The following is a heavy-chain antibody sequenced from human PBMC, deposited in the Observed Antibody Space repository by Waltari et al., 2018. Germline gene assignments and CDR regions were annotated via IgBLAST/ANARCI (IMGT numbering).Heavy chain of an antibody. J-gene: IGHJ5*02. Sequence: QVQLQQWGAGLLKPSETLSLTCAVYGGSFSGDYWSWIRQPPGQGLEWIGKINLSESTNYTPSLTSRVTIPVDTSRNQFSLKPSSVTAADTAVYYCAGGAVSEERWFDPWGQGTLVTVSS. CDR2: INLSEST. D-gene: IGHD3-10*01. CDR3: AGGAVSEERWFDP. CDR1: GGSFSGDY. V-gene: IGHV4-34*01.